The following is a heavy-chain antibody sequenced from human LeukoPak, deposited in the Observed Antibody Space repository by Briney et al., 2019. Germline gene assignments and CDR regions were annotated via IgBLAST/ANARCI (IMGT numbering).Heavy chain of an antibody. CDR3: ARGVGNYDFWSGYRYYYYYMDV. J-gene: IGHJ6*03. CDR2: INHSGST. Sequence: SETLSPTCAFYGGSFSGYYWSWIRQPPGKGLEWIGEINHSGSTNYNPSLKSRVTISVDTSKNQFSLKLSSVTAADTAVYYCARGVGNYDFWSGYRYYYYYMDVWGKGTTVTVSS. D-gene: IGHD3-3*01. V-gene: IGHV4-34*01. CDR1: GGSFSGYY.